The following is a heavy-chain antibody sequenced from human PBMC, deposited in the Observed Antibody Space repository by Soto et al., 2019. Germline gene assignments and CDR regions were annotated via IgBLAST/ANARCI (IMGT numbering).Heavy chain of an antibody. V-gene: IGHV1-8*01. Sequence: SLKLSWKASGESITKNDIHLVRQAPGQGLEWIGWMNTNTNTTDSAEVFEGRVSLTWDTSISTAYMQLNSLKLDDTAVYYSAREVVKTSSLWLDTRGHGTLVTVSS. CDR2: MNTNTNTT. CDR1: GESITKND. CDR3: AREVVKTSSLWLDT. J-gene: IGHJ5*01.